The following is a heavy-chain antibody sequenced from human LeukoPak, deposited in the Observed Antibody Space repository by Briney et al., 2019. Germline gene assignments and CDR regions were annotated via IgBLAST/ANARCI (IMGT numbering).Heavy chain of an antibody. V-gene: IGHV3-30*02. J-gene: IGHJ6*03. CDR3: AKSGIAAAGREVYYYYYYMDV. D-gene: IGHD6-13*01. Sequence: PGGSLRLSCAASGFTFSSYGMHWVRQAPGKGLEWVAFIRYDGSNKYYADSVKGRFTISRDNSKNTLYLQMNSLRAEDTAVYYCAKSGIAAAGREVYYYYYYMDVWGKGTTVTISS. CDR2: IRYDGSNK. CDR1: GFTFSSYG.